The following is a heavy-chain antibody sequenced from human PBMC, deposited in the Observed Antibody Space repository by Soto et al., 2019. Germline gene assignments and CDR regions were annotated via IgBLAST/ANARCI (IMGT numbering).Heavy chain of an antibody. CDR3: ARSRGGYFGY. J-gene: IGHJ4*02. CDR1: GASISSYY. CDR2: IYYYSGST. Sequence: QVQLQESGPGLVKPSETLSLTCTVSGASISSYYWSWIRQPPGKGLQWIGYIYYYSGSTNYNPSLKSRVTISVDMSKNQFSLQLSSVTAADTAVYYCARSRGGYFGYWGQGTLVTVSS. D-gene: IGHD3-22*01. V-gene: IGHV4-59*01.